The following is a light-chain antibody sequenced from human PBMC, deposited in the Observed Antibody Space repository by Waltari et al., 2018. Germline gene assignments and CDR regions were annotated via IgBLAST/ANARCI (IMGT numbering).Light chain of an antibody. J-gene: IGKJ4*01. V-gene: IGKV2-30*02. CDR2: KVS. CDR3: MQATQFPLT. CDR1: QSLVHGNGNTY. Sequence: DIVMTQSPLSLPITPGQSASMTCRSSQSLVHGNGNTYLSWFLQKPGQPPRRLIYKVSNRDSGVPDRFSGSGTGTDFTLKISRVEAEDVGVYYCMQATQFPLTFGGGTKVEI.